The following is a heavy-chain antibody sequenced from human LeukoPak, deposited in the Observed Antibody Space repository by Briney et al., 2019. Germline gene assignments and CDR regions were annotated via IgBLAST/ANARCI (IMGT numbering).Heavy chain of an antibody. J-gene: IGHJ2*01. CDR3: AGGYSSWYYYTYWYFDL. CDR2: IYSGGST. D-gene: IGHD6-13*01. Sequence: PGGSLRLSCAASGFTVSSNYMSWVRQAPGKGLEWVSVIYSGGSTYYVDSVKGRFTISRDNSKNTLYLQMNSLRAEDTAVYYCAGGYSSWYYYTYWYFDLWGRGTLVTVSS. V-gene: IGHV3-53*01. CDR1: GFTVSSNY.